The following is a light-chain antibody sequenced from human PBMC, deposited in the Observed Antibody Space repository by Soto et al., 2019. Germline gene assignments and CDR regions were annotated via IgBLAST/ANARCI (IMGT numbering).Light chain of an antibody. CDR2: KAS. V-gene: IGKV1-5*03. CDR3: QQYDNWPYT. J-gene: IGKJ5*01. CDR1: QSISSW. Sequence: DIQMTPSPSTLSASVGDRVTITCPASQSISSWLAWYQQKPGKAPKLLIYKASSLESGVPSRFSGSGSGTEFTLTISSLQSEDFAVYFCQQYDNWPYTFGQGTRLEIK.